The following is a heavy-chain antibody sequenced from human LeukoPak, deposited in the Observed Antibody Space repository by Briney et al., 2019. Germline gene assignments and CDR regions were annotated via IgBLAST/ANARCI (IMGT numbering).Heavy chain of an antibody. V-gene: IGHV4-59*08. J-gene: IGHJ4*02. CDR3: ARHRPEGSYPLDS. Sequence: SETLSLTCTVSGGSIGNYYWSWLRQPPGKGLEWIGHIYSTGSTTYSPSLKSRVIMSADTSKNQFSLKVTSVTAADTAVYYCARHRPEGSYPLDSWGQGALVTVSS. CDR2: IYSTGST. CDR1: GGSIGNYY.